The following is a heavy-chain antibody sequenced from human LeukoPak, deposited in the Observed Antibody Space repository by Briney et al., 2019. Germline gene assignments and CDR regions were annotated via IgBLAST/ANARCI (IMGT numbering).Heavy chain of an antibody. D-gene: IGHD6-13*01. CDR2: IIPILGIA. Sequence: SVKVSCKASGGTFSSYAISWVRQAPGQGLEWMGRIIPILGIANYAQKFQGGVTITADKSTSTAYMELSSLRSEDTAVYYCAGGYSSSWYRIDYWGQGTLVTVSS. J-gene: IGHJ4*02. V-gene: IGHV1-69*04. CDR3: AGGYSSSWYRIDY. CDR1: GGTFSSYA.